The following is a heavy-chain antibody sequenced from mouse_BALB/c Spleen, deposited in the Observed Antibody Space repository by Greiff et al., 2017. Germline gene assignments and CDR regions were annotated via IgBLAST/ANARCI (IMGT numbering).Heavy chain of an antibody. CDR3: AREGTTATYAMDY. V-gene: IGHV5-17*02. D-gene: IGHD1-2*01. CDR1: GFTFSSFG. J-gene: IGHJ4*01. Sequence: EVKLMESGGGLVQPGGSRKLSCAASGFTFSSFGMHWVRQAPEKGLEWVAYISSGSSTIYYADTVKGRFTISRDNPKNTLFLQMTSLRSEDTAMYYCAREGTTATYAMDYWGQGTSVTVSS. CDR2: ISSGSSTI.